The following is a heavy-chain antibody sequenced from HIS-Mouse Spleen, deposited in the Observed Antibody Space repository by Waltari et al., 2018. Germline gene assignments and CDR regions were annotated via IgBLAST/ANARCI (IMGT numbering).Heavy chain of an antibody. D-gene: IGHD5-18*01. CDR1: GFTFSSYA. J-gene: IGHJ4*02. CDR3: AKVWPELKTVDTPMAFDY. Sequence: EVQLLESGGGLVQPGGSLRLSCAASGFTFSSYAMSWVRQAPGKGVEWVSAIRGSGGSTYYADSVKGRFTISRDNSKNTLYLQMNSLRAEDTAVYYCAKVWPELKTVDTPMAFDYWGQGTLVTVSS. V-gene: IGHV3-23*01. CDR2: IRGSGGST.